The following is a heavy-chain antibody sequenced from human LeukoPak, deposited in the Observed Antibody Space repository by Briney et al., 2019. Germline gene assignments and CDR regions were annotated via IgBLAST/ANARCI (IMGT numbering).Heavy chain of an antibody. V-gene: IGHV1-46*01. Sequence: ASVKVSCKASGYTFTRYYMHWVRQAPGQGLEWMGIINPNGGSTSYAQKFQGRVAMTRDTCTSTVYMELRSLTSEDTAVYYCARLPPRGGNYEGYWGQGTLVTVSS. J-gene: IGHJ4*02. D-gene: IGHD1-26*01. CDR3: ARLPPRGGNYEGY. CDR1: GYTFTRYY. CDR2: INPNGGST.